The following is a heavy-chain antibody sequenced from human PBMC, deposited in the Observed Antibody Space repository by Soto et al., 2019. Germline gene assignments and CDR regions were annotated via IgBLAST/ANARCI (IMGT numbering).Heavy chain of an antibody. V-gene: IGHV3-53*01. D-gene: IGHD1-26*01. CDR3: ACRVGATNYGMDV. CDR1: EFIVSSNY. CDR2: IYGSGST. Sequence: SLRLSCPASEFIVSSNYMNWVRQPPGNGLDCVSTIYGSGSTYYADSVNGRFTISRHNSKNTLYLQMNSLTAEDTAVYYCACRVGATNYGMDVWGQRTRVTVSS. J-gene: IGHJ6*02.